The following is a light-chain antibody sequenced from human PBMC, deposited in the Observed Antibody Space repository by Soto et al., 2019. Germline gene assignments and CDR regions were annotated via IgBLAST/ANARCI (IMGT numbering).Light chain of an antibody. CDR3: QQYYRYPHT. CDR1: QGISSY. Sequence: AIRMTQSPSSFSASTGDRVTITCRASQGISSYLAWYQQKPGKAPKLLIYAASTLQSGVPSRFSGSGSGTAFTLTISCLQSEDFATHYCQQYYRYPHTFGQGTKVEIK. CDR2: AAS. J-gene: IGKJ1*01. V-gene: IGKV1-8*01.